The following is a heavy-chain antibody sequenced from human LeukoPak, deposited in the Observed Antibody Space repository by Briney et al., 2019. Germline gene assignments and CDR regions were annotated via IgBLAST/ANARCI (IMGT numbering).Heavy chain of an antibody. CDR2: IYYSGRT. CDR3: ARGQGKGGGITIFGVATYYYYYMDV. Sequence: GSLRLSCAASGFIFNNYGLIWVRQAPGKGLEWIGYIYYSGRTNYIPSLKSRVTISVDTSKSQFSLKLSSVTAAETAVYYCARGQGKGGGITIFGVATYYYYYMDVWGKGTTVTVSS. V-gene: IGHV4-59*01. J-gene: IGHJ6*03. CDR1: GFIFNNYG. D-gene: IGHD3-3*01.